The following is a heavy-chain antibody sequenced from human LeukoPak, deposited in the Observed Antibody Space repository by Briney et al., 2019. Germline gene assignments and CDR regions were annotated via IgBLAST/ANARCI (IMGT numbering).Heavy chain of an antibody. CDR1: GFTFSSYG. V-gene: IGHV3-21*01. CDR3: ARDHGYSGGWYGDAFDV. J-gene: IGHJ3*01. CDR2: ISSSSTYI. Sequence: GGSLRLSCAASGFTFSSYGMHWVRQAPGKGLEWVSYISSSSTYIYYADSVKGRFTVSRDNAQNSLYLQMNSLRAEDTSVYYCARDHGYSGGWYGDAFDVWGQGTMVTVSS. D-gene: IGHD6-19*01.